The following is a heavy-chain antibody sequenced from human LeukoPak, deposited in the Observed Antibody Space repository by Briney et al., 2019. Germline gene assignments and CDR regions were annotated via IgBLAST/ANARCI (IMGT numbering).Heavy chain of an antibody. Sequence: GGSLRLSCAASGFTFDDYAMHWVRHAPGKGLEWVSGISWNSGSIGYADSVKGRFTISRDNAKNSLYLQMNSLRAEDTALYYCAKDGDTMVRGVITYFDYWGQGTLVTVSS. CDR1: GFTFDDYA. CDR2: ISWNSGSI. CDR3: AKDGDTMVRGVITYFDY. J-gene: IGHJ4*02. V-gene: IGHV3-9*01. D-gene: IGHD3-10*01.